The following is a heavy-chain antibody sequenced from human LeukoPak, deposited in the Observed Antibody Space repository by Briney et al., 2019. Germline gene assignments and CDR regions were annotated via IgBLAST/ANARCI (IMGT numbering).Heavy chain of an antibody. D-gene: IGHD6-13*01. Sequence: TSETLSLTCIVSGGSITSTRYYWGWIRQPPGKGLEWIGSVYYSGSTNYNPSLKSRVTISVDTSKNQFSLKLSSVTAADTAVYYCARVGGLAAYWGARSWFDPWGQGTLVTVSS. V-gene: IGHV4-39*07. CDR2: VYYSGST. J-gene: IGHJ5*02. CDR1: GGSITSTRYY. CDR3: ARVGGLAAYWGARSWFDP.